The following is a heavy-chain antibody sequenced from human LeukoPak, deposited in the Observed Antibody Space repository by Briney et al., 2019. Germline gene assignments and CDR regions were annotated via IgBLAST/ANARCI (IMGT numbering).Heavy chain of an antibody. CDR1: GFTFSSYA. CDR2: ISYDGSNK. Sequence: PGGSLRLSCAASGFTFSSYAMHWVRQAPGKGLEWVAVISYDGSNKYYADSVKGRFTISRDNSKNTLYLQMNSLSAEDTAVYYCARDHTADGNPDDWGQGTLVTVSS. J-gene: IGHJ4*02. V-gene: IGHV3-30*04. D-gene: IGHD5-18*01. CDR3: ARDHTADGNPDD.